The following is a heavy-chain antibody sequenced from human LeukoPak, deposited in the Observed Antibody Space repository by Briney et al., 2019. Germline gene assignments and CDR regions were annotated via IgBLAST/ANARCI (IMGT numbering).Heavy chain of an antibody. CDR1: GFTFSSYG. Sequence: TGGSLRLSCAASGFTFSSYGMHWVRQAPGKGLEWVAVIRYDGSNEYYADSVKGRFTISRDNSKDTLYLQMNSLRAEDTAVYHCARDIGHYDSGGYWYYFDYWGQGTLVTVSS. D-gene: IGHD3-22*01. CDR3: ARDIGHYDSGGYWYYFDY. J-gene: IGHJ4*02. V-gene: IGHV3-33*01. CDR2: IRYDGSNE.